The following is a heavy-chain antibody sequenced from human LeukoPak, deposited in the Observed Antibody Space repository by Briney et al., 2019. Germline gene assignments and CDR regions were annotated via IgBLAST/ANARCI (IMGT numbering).Heavy chain of an antibody. Sequence: SETLSLTCTVPGGSISSGGYYWSWIRQHPGKGLEWIGYIYYSGSTYYNPSLKSRVTISVDTSKNQFSLKLSSVTAADTAVYYCARDRVVGRYNWFDPWGQGTLVTVSS. D-gene: IGHD1-26*01. CDR3: ARDRVVGRYNWFDP. V-gene: IGHV4-31*03. CDR1: GGSISSGGYY. J-gene: IGHJ5*02. CDR2: IYYSGST.